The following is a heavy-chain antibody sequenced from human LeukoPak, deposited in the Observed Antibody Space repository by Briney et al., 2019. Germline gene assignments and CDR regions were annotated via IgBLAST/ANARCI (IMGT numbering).Heavy chain of an antibody. D-gene: IGHD3-22*01. Sequence: SVKVSCKASGGTFSSYAISWVRQAPGQGLEWMGRIIPILGIANYAQKFQGRVTITADKSTSTAYMELSSLRSEDTAVYYCARGVRVAPYYFDYWGQRTLVTVSS. CDR2: IIPILGIA. CDR3: ARGVRVAPYYFDY. V-gene: IGHV1-69*04. J-gene: IGHJ4*02. CDR1: GGTFSSYA.